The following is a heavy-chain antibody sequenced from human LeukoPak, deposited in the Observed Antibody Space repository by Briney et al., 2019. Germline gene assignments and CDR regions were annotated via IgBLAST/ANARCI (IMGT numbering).Heavy chain of an antibody. J-gene: IGHJ4*02. CDR2: IKSKTDGGTT. D-gene: IGHD1-26*01. CDR1: GFTFSNAW. CDR3: TTDLGPRIVGATY. V-gene: IGHV3-15*01. Sequence: GGSLRLSCAASGFTFSNAWMSWVRQAPGKGLEWVGRIKSKTDGGTTDYAAPVKGRFTISRDDSKNTLYLQMNSLKTEDTAVYYCTTDLGPRIVGATYWGQGTLVTVSS.